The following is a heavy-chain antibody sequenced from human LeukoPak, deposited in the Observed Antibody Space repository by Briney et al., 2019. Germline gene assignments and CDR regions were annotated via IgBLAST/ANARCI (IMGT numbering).Heavy chain of an antibody. CDR1: GFTVSSNY. Sequence: GGSLRLSCAASGFTVSSNYMSWVRQAPGKGLEWVSVIYSGGSTYYADSVKGRFTISRDNSKNTLYLQMNSLRAEVTAVYYCARGEYQLPQGNWGQGTLVTVSS. D-gene: IGHD2-2*01. J-gene: IGHJ4*02. CDR3: ARGEYQLPQGN. V-gene: IGHV3-66*02. CDR2: IYSGGST.